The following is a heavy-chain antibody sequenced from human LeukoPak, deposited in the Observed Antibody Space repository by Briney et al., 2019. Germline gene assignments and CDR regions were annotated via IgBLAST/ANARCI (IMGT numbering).Heavy chain of an antibody. CDR3: VKDADYDILTGYALNWFDP. D-gene: IGHD3-9*01. CDR2: ISSNGGST. J-gene: IGHJ5*02. CDR1: GFTFSSYA. Sequence: GGSLRLSCSASGFTFSSYAMHWVRQAPGKGLEYVSAISSNGGSTYYADSVKGRFTISRDNSKNTLYLQMSSLRAEDTAVYYCVKDADYDILTGYALNWFDPWGQGTLATVSS. V-gene: IGHV3-64D*06.